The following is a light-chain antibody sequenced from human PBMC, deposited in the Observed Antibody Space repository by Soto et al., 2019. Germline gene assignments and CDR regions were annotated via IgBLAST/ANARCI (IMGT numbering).Light chain of an antibody. Sequence: IQMTQSPSTLSASVGDRVTITCRASQGIRDDLAWYQQKPGKAPKLLIYSASSLPSGVPSRFSGSGSGTDFTLTISSLQPEDFATYFCLHDYEFPFTFGPGTKVDIK. CDR2: SAS. J-gene: IGKJ3*01. CDR1: QGIRDD. CDR3: LHDYEFPFT. V-gene: IGKV1-6*01.